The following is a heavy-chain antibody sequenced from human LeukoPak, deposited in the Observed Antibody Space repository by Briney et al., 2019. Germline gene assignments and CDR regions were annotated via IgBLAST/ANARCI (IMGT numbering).Heavy chain of an antibody. J-gene: IGHJ4*02. CDR3: ARDRRYCSGDSCYSGVDY. CDR2: IYSGGSQ. D-gene: IGHD2-15*01. CDR1: GLNVSSNN. V-gene: IGHV3-53*01. Sequence: PGGSLRHFCAACGLNVSSNNMTWVRQAPGMGLEWVSVIYSGGSQYYADSVKGRFSISRDNSKNTVYLQMNGLRAEDTAVYYCARDRRYCSGDSCYSGVDYWGQGTLVTVSS.